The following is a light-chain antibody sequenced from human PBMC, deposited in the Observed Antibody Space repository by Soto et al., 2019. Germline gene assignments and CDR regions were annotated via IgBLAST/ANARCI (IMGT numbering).Light chain of an antibody. CDR1: SSDVGDYNY. CDR2: EVT. V-gene: IGLV2-14*01. CDR3: ASYSSGCSLLV. J-gene: IGLJ2*01. Sequence: HSALTQPAYVSGSPGQSLTISCTGPSSDVGDYNYVSWYRQHPGNAPKLIIYEVTNRPSGISNRFSGSKSGNTASLSISGLQADDESYYYCASYSSGCSLLVFGGGTKVTVL.